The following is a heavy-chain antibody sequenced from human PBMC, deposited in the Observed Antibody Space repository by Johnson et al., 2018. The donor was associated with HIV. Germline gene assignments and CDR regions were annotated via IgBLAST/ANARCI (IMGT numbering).Heavy chain of an antibody. V-gene: IGHV3-30*03. J-gene: IGHJ3*02. CDR1: GFTFSSYS. CDR2: ISYDGSNK. Sequence: VQLVESGGGLVQPGGSLRLSCAASGFTFSSYSMNWVRQAPGKGLEWVAVISYDGSNKYYADSVKGRFTISRDNSKNTLYLQMNSLRAEDTAVYYCARGMVVAATKAFDIWGQGTMVTVSS. D-gene: IGHD2-15*01. CDR3: ARGMVVAATKAFDI.